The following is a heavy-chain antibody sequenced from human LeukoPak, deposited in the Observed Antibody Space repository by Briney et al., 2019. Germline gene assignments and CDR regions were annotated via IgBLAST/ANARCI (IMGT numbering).Heavy chain of an antibody. V-gene: IGHV3-15*01. Sequence: PGGSLRLSCAASEFTFSAYWMHWVRQAPGKGLEWVGRIKSKTDGGTTDYAAPVKGRFTISRDDSKNTLYLQMNSLKTEDTAVYYCTTLDYYDGSGPDAFDIWGQGTMVTVSS. CDR2: IKSKTDGGTT. J-gene: IGHJ3*02. CDR1: EFTFSAYW. D-gene: IGHD3-22*01. CDR3: TTLDYYDGSGPDAFDI.